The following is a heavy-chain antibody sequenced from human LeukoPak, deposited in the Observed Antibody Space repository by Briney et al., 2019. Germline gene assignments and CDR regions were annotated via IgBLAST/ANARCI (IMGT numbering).Heavy chain of an antibody. V-gene: IGHV3-72*01. CDR1: GFTFSDHY. J-gene: IGHJ4*02. CDR3: ARIMRVHYGIYYFDF. CDR2: ARNRANGYTT. Sequence: GGSLRLSCAASGFTFSDHYIDWVRQAPGKGLEWVGRARNRANGYTTQYAASVKGRFTISRDDSENTVYLQMNSLKTEDTAVYFCARIMRVHYGIYYFDFWGQGTLVTVSS. D-gene: IGHD3-10*01.